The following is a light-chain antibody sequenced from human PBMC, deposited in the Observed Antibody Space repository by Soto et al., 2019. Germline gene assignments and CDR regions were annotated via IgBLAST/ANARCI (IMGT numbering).Light chain of an antibody. Sequence: DIQMTRSPSSLSASVGNRFTITCRASQSISSYLNWYQQKPAKAPKLLIYAASSLQSGVPSSFSGSGSATDFTLPISSLKTEDFANYYCQQSYSTHRLGFGGGTKVDIK. CDR2: AAS. J-gene: IGKJ4*01. CDR3: QQSYSTHRLG. V-gene: IGKV1-39*01. CDR1: QSISSY.